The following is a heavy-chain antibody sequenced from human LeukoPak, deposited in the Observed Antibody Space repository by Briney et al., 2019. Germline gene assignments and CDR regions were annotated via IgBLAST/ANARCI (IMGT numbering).Heavy chain of an antibody. Sequence: SGTLSLTCAVSGYSITKNNWWTWVRQSPGKGLEWIGEVYHTGNTNYKSPLNSRVTISMDKSRNQFSLRLSSVTAADTAVYYCARVAAYGMDVWGQGTTVTVSS. D-gene: IGHD6-13*01. V-gene: IGHV4-4*02. CDR1: GYSITKNNW. CDR3: ARVAAYGMDV. CDR2: VYHTGNT. J-gene: IGHJ6*02.